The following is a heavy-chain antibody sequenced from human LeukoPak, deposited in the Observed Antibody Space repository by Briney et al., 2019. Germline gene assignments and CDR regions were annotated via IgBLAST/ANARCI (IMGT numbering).Heavy chain of an antibody. D-gene: IGHD6-19*01. CDR1: GGPIGGHTFY. J-gene: IGHJ3*02. Sequence: SETLSLTCNVSGGPIGGHTFYWDWIRQPPGKGLEWIATIYYNGNTLYNPSLRSRVAISIDMSKSQFSLQLSSVTAADTAVYYCARLTALAGHRGAFDIWGPGTLVTVSS. CDR3: ARLTALAGHRGAFDI. V-gene: IGHV4-39*01. CDR2: IYYNGNT.